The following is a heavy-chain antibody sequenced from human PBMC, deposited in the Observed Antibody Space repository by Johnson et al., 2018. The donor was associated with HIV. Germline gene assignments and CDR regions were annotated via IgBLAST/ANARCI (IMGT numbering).Heavy chain of an antibody. V-gene: IGHV3-7*03. J-gene: IGHJ3*02. CDR3: ARFGDMATSFHGFDI. CDR2: IKQDGSEK. CDR1: GFTFDDYA. Sequence: EVQLVESGGGLVQPGRSLRLSCAASGFTFDDYAMHWVRQAPGKGLEWVANIKQDGSEKYYVDSVKGRFTVSRDNAKNSLHLQMNSLRAEDTAVYYCARFGDMATSFHGFDIWGQGTMVT. D-gene: IGHD5-24*01.